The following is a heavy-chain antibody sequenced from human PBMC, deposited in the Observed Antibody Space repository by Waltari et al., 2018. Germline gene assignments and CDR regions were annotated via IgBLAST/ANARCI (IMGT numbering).Heavy chain of an antibody. CDR3: ASHSYSSSWYGELDY. V-gene: IGHV4-38-2*01. J-gene: IGHJ4*02. Sequence: QVQLQESGPGLVKPSETLSLTCAVSGYSISSGYYCGWIRQPPGKGLEWIGSIYHSGSTYYNPSLKSRVTISVDTSKNQFSLKLSSVTAADTAVYYCASHSYSSSWYGELDYWGQGTLVTVSS. CDR2: IYHSGST. D-gene: IGHD6-13*01. CDR1: GYSISSGYY.